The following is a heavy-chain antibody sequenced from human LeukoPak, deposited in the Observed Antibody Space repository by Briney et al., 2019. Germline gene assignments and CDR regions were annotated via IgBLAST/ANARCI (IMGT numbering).Heavy chain of an antibody. CDR3: ARFHDSSGYYDIDY. J-gene: IGHJ4*02. CDR2: IYHSGST. V-gene: IGHV4-38-2*02. Sequence: PSETLSLTCTVSGYSISSGYYWGWIRQPPGKGLEWIGSIYHSGSTYYNPSLKSRVTISVDTSKNQFSLKLSSVTAADTAVYYCARFHDSSGYYDIDYWGQGTLVTVSS. CDR1: GYSISSGYY. D-gene: IGHD3-22*01.